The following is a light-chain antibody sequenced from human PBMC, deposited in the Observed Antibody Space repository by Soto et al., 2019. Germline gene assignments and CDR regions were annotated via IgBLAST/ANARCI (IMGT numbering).Light chain of an antibody. J-gene: IGLJ2*01. CDR3: SSMTTSNTVV. CDR1: SSDVGGYNY. Sequence: QSVLTQPASVSGSPGQSITISCTGTSSDVGGYNYVSWYQQHPGKAPKLMIYDVNNRPSGVSNRFSGSKSGNTASLTISGLQAEDEADYYCSSMTTSNTVVFGGGTKVTVL. CDR2: DVN. V-gene: IGLV2-14*01.